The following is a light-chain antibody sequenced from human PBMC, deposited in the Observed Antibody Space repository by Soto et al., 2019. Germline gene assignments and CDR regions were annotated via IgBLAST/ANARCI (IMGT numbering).Light chain of an antibody. V-gene: IGKV1-9*01. J-gene: IGKJ5*01. Sequence: DIQMTQSPSSLSASVGDRVTITCRASQDISSSLAWYQQKPGRAPKLLIYAASRLQGGVPLRFSGSGSGTEFTLSISSLQPEDVATYYCQQLDSFPLTFGQGTRLEI. CDR2: AAS. CDR3: QQLDSFPLT. CDR1: QDISSS.